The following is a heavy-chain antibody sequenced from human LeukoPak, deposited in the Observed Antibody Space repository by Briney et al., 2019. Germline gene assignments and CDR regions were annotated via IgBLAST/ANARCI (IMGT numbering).Heavy chain of an antibody. Sequence: ASVKVSCKASGYTFTSYGISWVRQDPGQGLEWMGWISAYNGNTNYAQKLQGRVTMTTDTTTSTAYMELRSLRSDDTAVYYCARENSNHFYYYYGMDVWGQGTTVTVSS. CDR2: ISAYNGNT. V-gene: IGHV1-18*01. CDR3: ARENSNHFYYYYGMDV. J-gene: IGHJ6*01. CDR1: GYTFTSYG. D-gene: IGHD6-13*01.